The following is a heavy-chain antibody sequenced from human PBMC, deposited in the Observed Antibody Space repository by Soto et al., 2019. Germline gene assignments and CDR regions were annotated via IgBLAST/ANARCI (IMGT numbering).Heavy chain of an antibody. V-gene: IGHV4-31*03. D-gene: IGHD6-13*01. CDR2: IYYSGST. CDR3: ARVFSDSSSFFDP. CDR1: GGSISSGGYY. Sequence: QVQLQESGPGLVKPSQTLSLTCTVSGGSISSGGYYWSWIRQHTGKGLEWIGYIYYSGSTYYNPSLKSRVTISVATSKNQFSLKLCSVTAADTAVYYCARVFSDSSSFFDPWGQGTLVTVSS. J-gene: IGHJ5*02.